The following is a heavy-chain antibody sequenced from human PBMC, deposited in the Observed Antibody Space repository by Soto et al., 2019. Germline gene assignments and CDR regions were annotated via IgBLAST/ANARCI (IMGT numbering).Heavy chain of an antibody. Sequence: GGSLRLSCAASGFTFSSYSMNWVRQAPGKGLEWVSSISSSSSYIYYADSVKGRFTISRDNAKNSLYLQMNSLRAEDTAVYYCARVRAAVAGGWRDRGEGSYYYYMDVWGKGTTVTVSS. CDR2: ISSSSSYI. CDR3: ARVRAAVAGGWRDRGEGSYYYYMDV. V-gene: IGHV3-21*01. CDR1: GFTFSSYS. J-gene: IGHJ6*03. D-gene: IGHD6-19*01.